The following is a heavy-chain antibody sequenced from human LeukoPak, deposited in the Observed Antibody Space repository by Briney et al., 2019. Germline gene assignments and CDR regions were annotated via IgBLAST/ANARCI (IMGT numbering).Heavy chain of an antibody. CDR2: IKQDGSEK. V-gene: IGHV3-7*01. CDR3: ARANDFWSGSRFDP. Sequence: QPGGSLRLSCAASGFTFSSYWMSWVRQAPGKGLEWVANIKQDGSEKYYVDSVKGRFTISRDNAKNSLYLQMNSLRAEGTAVYYCARANDFWSGSRFDPWGQGTLVTVSS. D-gene: IGHD3-3*01. J-gene: IGHJ5*02. CDR1: GFTFSSYW.